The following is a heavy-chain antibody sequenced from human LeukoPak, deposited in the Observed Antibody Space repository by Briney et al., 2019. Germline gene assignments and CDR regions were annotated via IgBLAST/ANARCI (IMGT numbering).Heavy chain of an antibody. CDR3: ARYSGSYYLDF. J-gene: IGHJ4*02. Sequence: SQTLSLTCTVSGGSTNRGDYYWSRIRQPPGKGLEWIGYIYYSGSAYYNPSLKSRVTILVDTSKNQFSLKLSSVTAADTAVYYCARYSGSYYLDFWGQGTLVTVSS. V-gene: IGHV4-30-4*01. D-gene: IGHD1-26*01. CDR2: IYYSGSA. CDR1: GGSTNRGDYY.